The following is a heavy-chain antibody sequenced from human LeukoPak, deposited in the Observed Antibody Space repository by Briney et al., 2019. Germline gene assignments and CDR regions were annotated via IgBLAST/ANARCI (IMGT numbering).Heavy chain of an antibody. Sequence: PGGSLRLSCAASGFTFRSSAMSWVRQAPGKGLEWVSTISGNGVNTYYADSVKGRFTIYRDNSKNTLFLQMNSLRAEDTAVYYCATDAEGSGSYHWFDPWGQGTLVTVSS. CDR3: ATDAEGSGSYHWFDP. CDR1: GFTFRSSA. CDR2: ISGNGVNT. V-gene: IGHV3-23*01. J-gene: IGHJ5*02. D-gene: IGHD3-10*01.